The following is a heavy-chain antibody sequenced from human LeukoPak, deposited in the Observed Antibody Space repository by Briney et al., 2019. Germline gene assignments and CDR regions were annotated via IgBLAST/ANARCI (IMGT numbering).Heavy chain of an antibody. V-gene: IGHV3-23*01. Sequence: PGGSLRLSCAASGFTFSSYGMSWVRQAPGKGLEWVSVISGSGGSTYYAESVQGRFAISRDNSKNTVHLQMNSLRAEDTAVYYCADLGPLQHVGKYFQHWGQGTLVTVSS. D-gene: IGHD3-16*01. CDR2: ISGSGGST. CDR3: ADLGPLQHVGKYFQH. CDR1: GFTFSSYG. J-gene: IGHJ1*01.